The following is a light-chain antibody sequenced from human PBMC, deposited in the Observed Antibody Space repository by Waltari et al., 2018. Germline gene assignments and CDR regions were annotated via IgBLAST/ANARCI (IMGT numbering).Light chain of an antibody. J-gene: IGKJ2*01. CDR1: QSLVHSDGNTH. V-gene: IGKV2-30*02. CDR2: RVS. Sequence: DVVMTQSPLSLSVTLGQAASISCKSSQSLVHSDGNTHLNWFQQRPGQSPRPLIYRVSNRDSGVPDRFSGSGSGTDFTLKINKVEAEDVGIYYCMQGTHWPYTFGQGTKLDIK. CDR3: MQGTHWPYT.